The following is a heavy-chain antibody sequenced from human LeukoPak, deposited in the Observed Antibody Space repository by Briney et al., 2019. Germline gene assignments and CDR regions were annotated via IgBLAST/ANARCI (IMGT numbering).Heavy chain of an antibody. Sequence: ASVKVSCKASGYTFTGYYMHWVRQAPGQGLEWMGWINPNSGGTNYAQKFQGRVTMTRDTSISTAYMELSRLRSDDTAVYYCARERRYYYDSSGYLFWFDPWGQGTLVTVSS. V-gene: IGHV1-2*02. D-gene: IGHD3-22*01. CDR1: GYTFTGYY. CDR2: INPNSGGT. J-gene: IGHJ5*02. CDR3: ARERRYYYDSSGYLFWFDP.